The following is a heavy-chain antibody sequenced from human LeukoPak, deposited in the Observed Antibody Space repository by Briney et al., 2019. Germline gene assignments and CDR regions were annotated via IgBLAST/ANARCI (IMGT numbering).Heavy chain of an antibody. D-gene: IGHD6-19*01. CDR1: GGSISSSSYY. CDR2: IYYSGST. Sequence: PSETLSLTCTVSGGSISSSSYYWGWIRQPPGKGLEWIGSIYYSGSTYYNPSLKSRVTMSVDTSKNQFSLKLSSVTAADTAVYYCARDSSGWYGVLNWFDPWGQGTLVTVSS. CDR3: ARDSSGWYGVLNWFDP. J-gene: IGHJ5*02. V-gene: IGHV4-39*07.